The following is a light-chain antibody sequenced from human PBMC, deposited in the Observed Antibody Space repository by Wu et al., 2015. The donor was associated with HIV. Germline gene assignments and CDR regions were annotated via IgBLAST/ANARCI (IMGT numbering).Light chain of an antibody. V-gene: IGKV3-20*01. Sequence: IVLTQSPGTLSLSPGERATLSCRASQSVSSTYLAWYQQKAGQAPRLLIFGASSRATGIPDRFTGRGSGTDFTLTISRLEPEDFAVYYCQQFGGSSTTFGQGTKVEVK. CDR1: QSVSSTY. CDR3: QQFGGSSTT. CDR2: GAS. J-gene: IGKJ1*01.